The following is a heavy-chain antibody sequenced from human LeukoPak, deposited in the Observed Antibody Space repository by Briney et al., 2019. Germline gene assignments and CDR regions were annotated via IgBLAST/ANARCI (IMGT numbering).Heavy chain of an antibody. V-gene: IGHV4-59*12. CDR1: GGSISSFY. CDR2: IYHSGST. Sequence: PSETLSLTCTVSGGSISSFYWSWIRQPPGKGLEWIGYIYHSGSTYYNPSLNTRVTISLDRSKNQFSLELSSVTAADTAVYYCARGVEGFDYWGQGTLVTVSS. J-gene: IGHJ4*02. CDR3: ARGVEGFDY.